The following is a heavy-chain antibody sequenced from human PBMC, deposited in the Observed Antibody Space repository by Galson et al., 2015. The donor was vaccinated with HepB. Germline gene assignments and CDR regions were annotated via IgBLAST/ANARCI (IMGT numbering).Heavy chain of an antibody. CDR1: GYTFTSYY. D-gene: IGHD5-18*01. V-gene: IGHV1-46*04. CDR3: AREGGAMANYYYYGMDV. CDR2: INPSGGST. Sequence: VKVSCKASGYTFTSYYMHWVRQAPGQGLEWMGIINPSGGSTSYAQKLQGRVTMTRDTSTSTVYMELSSLRSEDTAVYYCAREGGAMANYYYYGMDVWGQGTTVTVSS. J-gene: IGHJ6*02.